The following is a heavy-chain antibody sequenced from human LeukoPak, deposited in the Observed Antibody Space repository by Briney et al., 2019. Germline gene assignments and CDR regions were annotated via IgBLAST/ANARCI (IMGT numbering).Heavy chain of an antibody. CDR1: GFTVSSKY. CDR3: ARDFKAASGTDWFDP. CDR2: IYSGGST. D-gene: IGHD6-13*01. Sequence: GGSLRLSCAASGFTVSSKYMSWVRQAPGKGLEWVSVIYSGGSTFYADSVKGRFTISRDNSKNTLYLQMNGLRVEDTAVYYCARDFKAASGTDWFDPWGQGTLVTVSS. V-gene: IGHV3-66*01. J-gene: IGHJ5*02.